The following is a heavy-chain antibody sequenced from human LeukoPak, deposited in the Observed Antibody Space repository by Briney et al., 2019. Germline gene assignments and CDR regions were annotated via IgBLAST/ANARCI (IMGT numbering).Heavy chain of an antibody. CDR1: GSTFSSHT. J-gene: IGHJ4*02. D-gene: IGHD6-13*01. Sequence: PGGSLRLSCAASGSTFSSHTMNWVRQAPGKGLEWISYISNTGSVIYYADSVKGRFTISRDNAKNSLYLQMNSLRAEDTAVYYWARNLPAGEYWGQGTLVTVSS. CDR2: ISNTGSVI. V-gene: IGHV3-48*04. CDR3: ARNLPAGEY.